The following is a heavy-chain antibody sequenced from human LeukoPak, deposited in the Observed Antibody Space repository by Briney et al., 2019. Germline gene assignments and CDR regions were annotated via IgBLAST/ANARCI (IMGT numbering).Heavy chain of an antibody. Sequence: TGGSLRLSCAASGFTFSSYAMTWVRQAPGKGLEWVSSITGSGGGTYYADSVKGRFTISRDNSKNTLYPQMNSLRADDTAVYYCATSQGSGWLNYFDFWGQGTLVTVSS. J-gene: IGHJ4*02. CDR2: ITGSGGGT. CDR1: GFTFSSYA. V-gene: IGHV3-23*01. D-gene: IGHD3-3*01. CDR3: ATSQGSGWLNYFDF.